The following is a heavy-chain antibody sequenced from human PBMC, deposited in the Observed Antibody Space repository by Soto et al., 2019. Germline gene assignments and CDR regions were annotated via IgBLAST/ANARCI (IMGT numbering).Heavy chain of an antibody. CDR3: ARGRGSVDIVATAPGGYYGMDV. D-gene: IGHD5-12*01. CDR2: IIPIFGTA. J-gene: IGHJ6*02. V-gene: IGHV1-69*13. Sequence: GASVKVSCKASGGTFSSYAISWVRQAPGQGLEWMGGIIPIFGTANYAQKFQGRVTITADESTSTAYMELSSLRSEDTAVYYCARGRGSVDIVATAPGGYYGMDVWGQGTTVTSP. CDR1: GGTFSSYA.